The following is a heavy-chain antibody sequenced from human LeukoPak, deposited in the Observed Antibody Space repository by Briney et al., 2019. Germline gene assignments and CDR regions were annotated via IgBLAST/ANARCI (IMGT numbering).Heavy chain of an antibody. J-gene: IGHJ6*03. D-gene: IGHD6-19*01. CDR3: ARSYSSGLTYMDV. CDR1: GYSFTSYW. V-gene: IGHV5-51*01. Sequence: GESLKISCKGSGYSFTSYWIGWVRQMPGKSLEWMGIIYPGDSDTRYSPSFQGQVTISADKSISTAYLQWSSLKASDTAMYYCARSYSSGLTYMDVWGKGTTVTVSS. CDR2: IYPGDSDT.